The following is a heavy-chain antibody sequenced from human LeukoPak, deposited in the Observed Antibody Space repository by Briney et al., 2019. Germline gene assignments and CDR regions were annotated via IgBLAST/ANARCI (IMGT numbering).Heavy chain of an antibody. CDR2: INSDGSST. CDR1: GLTFSSYW. Sequence: GGSLRLSCAAAGLTFSSYWMHWVRQAPGKGLAWVSRINSDGSSTTYADSVKGRFTISRDNAKNTLYLQMNSLRAEDTAVYYCARGKTPAVTTPFDYWGQGTLVTVSS. V-gene: IGHV3-74*01. D-gene: IGHD4-17*01. CDR3: ARGKTPAVTTPFDY. J-gene: IGHJ4*02.